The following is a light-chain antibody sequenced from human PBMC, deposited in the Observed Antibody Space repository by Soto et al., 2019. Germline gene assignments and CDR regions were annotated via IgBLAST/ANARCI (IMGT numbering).Light chain of an antibody. Sequence: AIRMTQSPSSLSASVGDRVTITCRASQGIRNDLGWYQQKPGKAPKLLIYAATSLQSGVPSRFSGSGSGTDCTLTISSLQPEDFATYYCLQDYNYPYTFGQGTKLEIK. CDR3: LQDYNYPYT. CDR1: QGIRND. CDR2: AAT. V-gene: IGKV1-6*01. J-gene: IGKJ2*01.